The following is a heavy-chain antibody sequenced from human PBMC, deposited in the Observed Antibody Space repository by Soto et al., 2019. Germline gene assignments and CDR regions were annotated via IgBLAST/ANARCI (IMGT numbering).Heavy chain of an antibody. D-gene: IGHD3-10*01. CDR2: IKSKTDGGTT. V-gene: IGHV3-15*01. CDR1: GFTFINAW. CDR3: THSSHGSVYAP. Sequence: EVQLVESGGDLVKPGGSLRLSCAASGFTFINAWMTWVRQAPGKGLEWVGRIKSKTDGGTTDYAAPVKGRFTISRDDSKDTLYLQMNSLKTEDTAVYYCTHSSHGSVYAPWGQGTLVTVSS. J-gene: IGHJ5*02.